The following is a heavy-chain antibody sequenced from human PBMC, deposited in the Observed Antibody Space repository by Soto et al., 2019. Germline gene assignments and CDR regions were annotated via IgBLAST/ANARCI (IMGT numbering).Heavy chain of an antibody. V-gene: IGHV4-34*01. CDR3: ARGRGYCSSTSCYGVSYFDY. CDR1: GGSFSGYY. CDR2: INHSGST. Sequence: SETLSLTCAVYGGSFSGYYWSWIRQPPGKGLEWIGEINHSGSTNYNPSLKSRVTISVNTSKNQFSLKPSSVTAADTAVYYCARGRGYCSSTSCYGVSYFDYWGQGTLVTVSS. J-gene: IGHJ4*02. D-gene: IGHD2-2*01.